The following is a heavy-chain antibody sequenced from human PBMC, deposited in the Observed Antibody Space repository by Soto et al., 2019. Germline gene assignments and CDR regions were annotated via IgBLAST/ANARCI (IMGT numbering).Heavy chain of an antibody. CDR1: GYSFNGYY. Sequence: ASVKVSCKASGYSFNGYYIHWVRQAPGQGLEWMGWINPTSGGTDYAQKFQGRVTMTRDTSITTAYMELSRLRSDDTAVYYWARDYRAHTLGYSPHFDYWGQGALVTVSS. J-gene: IGHJ4*02. D-gene: IGHD5-18*01. V-gene: IGHV1-2*02. CDR2: INPTSGGT. CDR3: ARDYRAHTLGYSPHFDY.